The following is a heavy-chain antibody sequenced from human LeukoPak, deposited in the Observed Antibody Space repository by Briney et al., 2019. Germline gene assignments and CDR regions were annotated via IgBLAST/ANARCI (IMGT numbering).Heavy chain of an antibody. CDR3: ARAYYDILTGYYYFDY. V-gene: IGHV4-59*01. D-gene: IGHD3-9*01. Sequence: KTSETLSLTCTVSGGSISSYYWSWIRQPPGKGLEWIGYIYYSGSTNYNPSLKSRVTISVDTSKNRFSLKLSSVTAADTAVYYCARAYYDILTGYYYFDYCGQGTLVTVSS. CDR1: GGSISSYY. CDR2: IYYSGST. J-gene: IGHJ4*02.